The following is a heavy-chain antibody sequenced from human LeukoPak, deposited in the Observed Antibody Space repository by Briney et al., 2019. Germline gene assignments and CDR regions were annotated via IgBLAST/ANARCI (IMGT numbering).Heavy chain of an antibody. J-gene: IGHJ4*02. CDR2: INPNSGGT. Sequence: GASVKVSCKASGYTFTGYYMHWVRQAPGQGLEWMGWINPNSGGTNYAQKFQGRVTMTRDTSVSTAYMELSRLRSDDTAVYYCARGYSHDSSEGDYWGQGTLVTVSS. CDR3: ARGYSHDSSEGDY. V-gene: IGHV1-2*02. D-gene: IGHD3-22*01. CDR1: GYTFTGYY.